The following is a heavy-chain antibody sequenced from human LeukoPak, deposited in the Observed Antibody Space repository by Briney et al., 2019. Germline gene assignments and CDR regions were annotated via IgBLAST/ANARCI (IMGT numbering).Heavy chain of an antibody. CDR1: GFTFSSYG. Sequence: GGSLRLFCAASGFTFSSYGMHWVRQAPGKGLEWVAVISYDGSNKYYADSVKGRFTISRDNSKNTLYLQMNSLRAEDTAVYYCAKVRYYYGSGSFDYWGQGTLVTVSS. CDR3: AKVRYYYGSGSFDY. J-gene: IGHJ4*02. CDR2: ISYDGSNK. V-gene: IGHV3-30*18. D-gene: IGHD3-10*01.